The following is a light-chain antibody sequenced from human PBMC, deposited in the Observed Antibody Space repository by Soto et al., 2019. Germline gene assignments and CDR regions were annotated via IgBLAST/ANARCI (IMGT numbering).Light chain of an antibody. CDR1: QSINNR. CDR2: DAS. CDR3: QQFIDGWT. V-gene: IGKV1-5*01. Sequence: DIQMTQSPSSLSASLGDRVTITCRASQSINNRLAWYQQMPGKAPNLLIYDASSLESGVPSRFRGSGSETEFTLTISGLQPDDFATYYCQQFIDGWTFGQGTKVDI. J-gene: IGKJ1*01.